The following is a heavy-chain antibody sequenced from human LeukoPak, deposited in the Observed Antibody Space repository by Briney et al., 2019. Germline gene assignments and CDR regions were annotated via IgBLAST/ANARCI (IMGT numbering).Heavy chain of an antibody. J-gene: IGHJ4*02. CDR3: ARHPSPQLHHFDY. CDR2: INPSGDST. CDR1: GYTFTSYY. V-gene: IGHV1-46*01. D-gene: IGHD2-2*01. Sequence: GASVNVSCKASGYTFTSYYMHWVRQAPGQGLEWMGIINPSGDSTSYEQRFQGRLTMTRDTSTNTVYMELSCLRSEDTAVYYCARHPSPQLHHFDYWGQGTLVTVSS.